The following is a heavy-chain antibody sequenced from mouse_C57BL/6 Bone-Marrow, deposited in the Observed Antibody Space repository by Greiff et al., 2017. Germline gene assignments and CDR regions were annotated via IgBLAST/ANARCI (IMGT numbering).Heavy chain of an antibody. CDR1: GYTFTSYW. J-gene: IGHJ3*01. CDR2: IDPSDSYT. Sequence: VQLQQPGAELVKPGASVKLSCKASGYTFTSYWMQWVKQRPGQGLEWIGEIDPSDSYTNYNQKFKGKATLTVDTSSSTAYMQFSSLPSEDSAVYYCARGGTYWGQGTLVTVSA. V-gene: IGHV1-50*01. CDR3: ARGGTY.